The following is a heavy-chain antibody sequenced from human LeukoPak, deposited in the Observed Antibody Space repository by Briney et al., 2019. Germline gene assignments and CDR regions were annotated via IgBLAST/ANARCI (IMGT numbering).Heavy chain of an antibody. CDR1: GGSFSGYY. V-gene: IGHV4-34*01. CDR3: ARVALGDPYYFDY. CDR2: INHSGHP. Sequence: SETLSLTCAVYGGSFSGYYWSWIRQPPWKGLEWIGEINHSGHPNYSPSLKSRATISVDASKKQFSLQLSSVTAADTAIYYCARVALGDPYYFDYWGQGTLVTVSS. D-gene: IGHD3-10*01. J-gene: IGHJ4*02.